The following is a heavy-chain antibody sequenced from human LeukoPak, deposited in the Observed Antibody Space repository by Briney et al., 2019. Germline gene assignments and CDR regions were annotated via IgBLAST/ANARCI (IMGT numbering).Heavy chain of an antibody. D-gene: IGHD3-10*01. CDR2: IYHSGST. J-gene: IGHJ4*02. CDR1: GGSFSGYY. Sequence: PSETLSLTCAVYGGSFSGYYWSWIRQPPGKGLEWIGYIYHSGSTYYNPSLKSRVTISVDRSKNQFSLKLSSVTAADTAVYYCASTGSSTDYWGQGTLVTVSS. CDR3: ASTGSSTDY. V-gene: IGHV4-34*01.